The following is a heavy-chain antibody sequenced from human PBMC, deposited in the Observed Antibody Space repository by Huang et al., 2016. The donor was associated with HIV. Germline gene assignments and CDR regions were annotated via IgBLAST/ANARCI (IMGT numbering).Heavy chain of an antibody. CDR1: GYSFTDYD. D-gene: IGHD6-19*01. CDR3: ARAGSGWALDAFDI. J-gene: IGHJ3*02. V-gene: IGHV1-8*03. Sequence: QVQLVQSGAEVKKPGASVKVSCKGSGYSFTDYDINWVRQATGQGLEWMGRMNPVNGDTGYAKKYQGRVTCSRNTSVKTAYMEMSSLRSDDTAVYYCARAGSGWALDAFDIWGQGTVVIVSS. CDR2: MNPVNGDT.